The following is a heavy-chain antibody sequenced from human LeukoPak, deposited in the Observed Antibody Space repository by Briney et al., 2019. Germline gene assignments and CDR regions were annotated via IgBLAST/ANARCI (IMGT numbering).Heavy chain of an antibody. CDR2: INHSGST. CDR1: GGSFSGYY. J-gene: IGHJ4*02. V-gene: IGHV4-34*01. CDR3: ARDGGSGGGVDY. Sequence: SETLSLTCAVYGGSFSGYYWSWIRQPPGKGLEWIGEINHSGSTNCNPSLKSRVTISVDTSKNQFSLKLSSVTAADTAVYYCARDGGSGGGVDYWGQGTLVTVSS. D-gene: IGHD3-10*01.